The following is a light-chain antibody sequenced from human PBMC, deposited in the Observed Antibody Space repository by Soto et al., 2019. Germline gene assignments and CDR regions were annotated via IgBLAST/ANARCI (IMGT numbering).Light chain of an antibody. Sequence: EIVKTQSPATLSVSPGERATLSCRASQSVNRNLAWYQQKPGQTPRLLIYDASSRATGIPARFSGSGSGTDFTLTISSLQSEDFAVYYCQQYNNWPLTFGGGTNVEIK. CDR1: QSVNRN. CDR3: QQYNNWPLT. CDR2: DAS. J-gene: IGKJ4*01. V-gene: IGKV3-15*01.